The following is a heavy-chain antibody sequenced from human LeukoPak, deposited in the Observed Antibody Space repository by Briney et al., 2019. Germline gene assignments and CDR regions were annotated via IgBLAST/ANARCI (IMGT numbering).Heavy chain of an antibody. V-gene: IGHV4-34*10. J-gene: IGHJ4*02. D-gene: IGHD2-2*01. CDR2: IYYSGST. CDR1: GGSFSGYY. Sequence: SETLSLTCAVYGGSFSGYYWSWIRQPPGKGLEWIGYIYYSGSTYYNPSLKSRVTMSVDTSKNQFSLKLSSVTAVDTAVYYCARMREEEDQLLSGYFDYWGQGTLVTVSS. CDR3: ARMREEEDQLLSGYFDY.